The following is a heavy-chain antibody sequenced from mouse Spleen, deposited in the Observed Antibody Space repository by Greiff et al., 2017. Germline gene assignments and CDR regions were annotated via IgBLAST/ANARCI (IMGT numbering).Heavy chain of an antibody. CDR3: ARCYRSYYFDY. D-gene: IGHD2-14*01. Sequence: ESGPGLVKPSQSLSLTCSVTGYSITSGYYWNWIRQFPGNKLEWMGYISYDGSNNYNPSLKNRISITRDTSKNQFFLKLNSVTTEDTATYYCARCYRSYYFDYWGQGTTLTVSS. CDR1: GYSITSGYY. V-gene: IGHV3-6*01. J-gene: IGHJ2*01. CDR2: ISYDGSN.